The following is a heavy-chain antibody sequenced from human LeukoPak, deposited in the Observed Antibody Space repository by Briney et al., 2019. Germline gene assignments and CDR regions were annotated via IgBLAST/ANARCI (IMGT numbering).Heavy chain of an antibody. V-gene: IGHV4-59*01. Sequence: SETLSLTCTVSGGSISSYYWSWIRQPPGKGLEWIGYIYYSGSTNYNPSLKSRVTISVDTSKNQFSLKLSSVTAADTAVYYCARDRWSLGYGSGSYYKEAWFDPWGQGTLVTVSS. D-gene: IGHD3-10*01. CDR2: IYYSGST. CDR3: ARDRWSLGYGSGSYYKEAWFDP. J-gene: IGHJ5*02. CDR1: GGSISSYY.